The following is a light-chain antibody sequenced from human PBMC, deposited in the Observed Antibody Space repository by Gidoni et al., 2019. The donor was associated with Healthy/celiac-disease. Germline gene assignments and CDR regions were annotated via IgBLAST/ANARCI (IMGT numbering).Light chain of an antibody. CDR3: QVWDSSSDHPYV. Sequence: SYVLTQPPSVSVAPGKTARSTCGGNNIGSKSVHWYQQKPGQAPVLVIYYDSDRPSGIPERFSGSNSGNTATLTISRVEAGDEADYYCQVWDSSSDHPYVFGGGTKLTVL. CDR1: NIGSKS. J-gene: IGLJ2*01. V-gene: IGLV3-21*04. CDR2: YDS.